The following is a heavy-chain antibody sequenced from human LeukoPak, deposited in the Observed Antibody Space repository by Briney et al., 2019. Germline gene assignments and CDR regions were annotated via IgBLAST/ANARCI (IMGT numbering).Heavy chain of an antibody. V-gene: IGHV4-39*01. CDR2: IYYSGNT. Sequence: SEILSLTCTVSGGSISTSSYYWAWIRQPPGKGLEWIGSIYYSGNTYYNSSLESRVTISVDTSDKHFSLELTSVTAADTAVYYCARPRSLAAPSSWFDPWGQGTRVIVSS. D-gene: IGHD2-15*01. CDR1: GGSISTSSYY. J-gene: IGHJ5*02. CDR3: ARPRSLAAPSSWFDP.